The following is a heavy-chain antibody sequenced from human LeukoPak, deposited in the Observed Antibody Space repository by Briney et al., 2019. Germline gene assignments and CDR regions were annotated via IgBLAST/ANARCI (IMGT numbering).Heavy chain of an antibody. J-gene: IGHJ5*02. CDR2: IYTSGST. V-gene: IGHV4-4*07. Sequence: SETLSLTCTVSGGSIGDYNWSWIRQPAGKGLEWIGRIYTSGSTNYNPSLKSRVTMSVDTSRNQFSLKLNSVTAADTAVYYCARGDWFDPWGQGTLVTVSS. CDR1: GGSIGDYN. CDR3: ARGDWFDP.